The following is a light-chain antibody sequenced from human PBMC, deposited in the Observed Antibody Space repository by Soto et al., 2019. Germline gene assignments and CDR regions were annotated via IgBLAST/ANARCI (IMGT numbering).Light chain of an antibody. CDR2: RNN. J-gene: IGLJ2*01. V-gene: IGLV1-47*01. CDR3: AAWDDSLSGLVV. Sequence: QAVVTQPPSASGTPGQRVTISCSGSSSNIGSNYVSWYQQLPGTAPKLLIDRNNQRPSGVPDRFSGSKSGTSASPAISGLRSEDEADYYCAAWDDSLSGLVVFGGGTKLTVL. CDR1: SSNIGSNY.